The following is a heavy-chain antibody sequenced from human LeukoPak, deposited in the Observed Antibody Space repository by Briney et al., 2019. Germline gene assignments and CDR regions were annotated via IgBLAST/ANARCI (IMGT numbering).Heavy chain of an antibody. D-gene: IGHD3-10*01. Sequence: SETLSLTCTVSGGSISSYYLSWIRQPPGKGLEWIGQIYYSGSTNYNPSLKSRVTISVDTSKNQFSLRLTSVTAADTAVYYCATERYGSGSHGWLDPWGQGTLVTVSS. CDR2: IYYSGST. J-gene: IGHJ5*02. V-gene: IGHV4-59*01. CDR3: ATERYGSGSHGWLDP. CDR1: GGSISSYY.